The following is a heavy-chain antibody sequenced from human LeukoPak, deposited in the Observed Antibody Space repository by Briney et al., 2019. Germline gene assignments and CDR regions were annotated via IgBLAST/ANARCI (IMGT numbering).Heavy chain of an antibody. CDR1: GFTFSNAR. Sequence: GGSLRLSCAASGFTFSNARMSWVRQAPGKGLEWVGRIKSKTDGGTTDYAAPVKGRFTISRDDSKNTLYLQMNSLKTEDTAVYYCTTAVTVYYYYYGMDVWGQGTTVTVSS. J-gene: IGHJ6*02. D-gene: IGHD4-17*01. CDR3: TTAVTVYYYYYGMDV. CDR2: IKSKTDGGTT. V-gene: IGHV3-15*01.